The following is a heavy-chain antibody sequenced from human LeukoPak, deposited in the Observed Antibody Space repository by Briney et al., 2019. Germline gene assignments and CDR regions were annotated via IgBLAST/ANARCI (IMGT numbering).Heavy chain of an antibody. Sequence: SETLSLTCTVSGGSISSYYWRWIRQPPGKGLEWIGYIYYSGSTNYNPSLKSRVTISVDKSKNQFSLKLSSVTAADTAVYYCALQAVAGTGYFDYWGQGTLVTVSS. CDR3: ALQAVAGTGYFDY. CDR2: IYYSGST. CDR1: GGSISSYY. J-gene: IGHJ4*02. V-gene: IGHV4-59*01. D-gene: IGHD6-19*01.